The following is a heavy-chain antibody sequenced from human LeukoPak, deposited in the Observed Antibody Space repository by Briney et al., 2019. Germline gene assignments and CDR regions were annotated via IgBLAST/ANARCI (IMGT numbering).Heavy chain of an antibody. CDR3: AREGLTYGDIDY. Sequence: SETLSLTCTVSGYSISSGYYWGWIRQPPGKGLEWIGSIYHSGSTYYNPSLKSRVTISVDTSKNQFPLKLSSVTAADTAVYYCAREGLTYGDIDYWGQGTLVTVSS. J-gene: IGHJ4*02. CDR1: GYSISSGYY. D-gene: IGHD4-17*01. CDR2: IYHSGST. V-gene: IGHV4-38-2*02.